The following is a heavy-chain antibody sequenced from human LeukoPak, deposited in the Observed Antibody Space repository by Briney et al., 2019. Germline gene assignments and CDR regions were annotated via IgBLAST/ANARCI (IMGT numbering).Heavy chain of an antibody. J-gene: IGHJ6*03. V-gene: IGHV4-4*09. CDR1: GGSISSYY. CDR3: ARQLGYFDFWSGTAHYYYYMVV. Sequence: PSETLSLTCTASGGSISSYYWSWIRQPPGKGLEWIGYIYTSGSTNYNPSLKSRVTISVDTSKNQFSLKLSSVTAADTAVYYCARQLGYFDFWSGTAHYYYYMVVWGKGTTVTV. CDR2: IYTSGST. D-gene: IGHD3-3*01.